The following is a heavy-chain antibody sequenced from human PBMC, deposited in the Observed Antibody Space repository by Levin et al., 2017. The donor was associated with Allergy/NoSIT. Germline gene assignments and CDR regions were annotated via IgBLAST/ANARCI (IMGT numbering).Heavy chain of an antibody. Sequence: GGSLRLSCAASGFTFSSYSMNWVRQAPGKGLEWVSSISSSSSYIYYADSVKGRFTISRDNAKNSLYLQMNSLRAEDTAVYYCARSTDYGDYARAFDIWGHGTMVTVSS. V-gene: IGHV3-21*01. J-gene: IGHJ3*02. CDR3: ARSTDYGDYARAFDI. CDR2: ISSSSSYI. CDR1: GFTFSSYS. D-gene: IGHD4-17*01.